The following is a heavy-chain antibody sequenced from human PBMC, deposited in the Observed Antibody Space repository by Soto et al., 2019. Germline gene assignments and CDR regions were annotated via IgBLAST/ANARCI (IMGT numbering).Heavy chain of an antibody. CDR2: IIPTFGTA. D-gene: IGHD3-10*01. CDR1: GATFSSYA. Sequence: SSVKVSCKASGATFSSYAISWARQATGQGLEWMGGIIPTFGTANYAQKFQGRVTPTADESTSTAHMELSSLRSEDTAVYYCALSGSYHNWFDPWGRGTLVTVSS. CDR3: ALSGSYHNWFDP. V-gene: IGHV1-69*13. J-gene: IGHJ5*02.